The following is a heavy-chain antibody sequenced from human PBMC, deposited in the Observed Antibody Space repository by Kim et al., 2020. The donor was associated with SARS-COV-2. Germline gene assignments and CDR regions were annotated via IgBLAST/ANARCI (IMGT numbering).Heavy chain of an antibody. CDR1: GGSVSSGSYY. CDR3: ARVNSLEYCSGGSCYSDPLNWFDP. D-gene: IGHD2-15*01. V-gene: IGHV4-61*01. CDR2: IYYSGST. J-gene: IGHJ5*02. Sequence: SETLSLTCTVSGGSVSSGSYYWSWIRQPPGKGLEWIGYIYYSGSTNYNPSLKSRVTISVDTSKNQFSLKLSSVTAADTAVYYCARVNSLEYCSGGSCYSDPLNWFDPWGQGTLVTVSS.